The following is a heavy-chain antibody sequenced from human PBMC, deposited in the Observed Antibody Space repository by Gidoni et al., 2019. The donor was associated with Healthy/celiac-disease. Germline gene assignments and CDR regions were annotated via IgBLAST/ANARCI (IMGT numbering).Heavy chain of an antibody. V-gene: IGHV5-51*01. CDR2: LSPGDSDT. Sequence: EVQLVQSGAEVKKPGESLKISCKGSGYSFTSYWIGWVRQMPGKGLEWMGSLSPGDSDTRYSPSFQGQVTISADKSISTAYLQWSSLKASDTAMYYCARRGVVVPAAMNPLAAAGPDYWGQGTLVTVSS. D-gene: IGHD2-2*01. J-gene: IGHJ4*02. CDR3: ARRGVVVPAAMNPLAAAGPDY. CDR1: GYSFTSYW.